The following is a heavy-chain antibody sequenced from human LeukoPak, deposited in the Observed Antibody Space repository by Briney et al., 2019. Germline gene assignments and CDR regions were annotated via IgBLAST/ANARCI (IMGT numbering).Heavy chain of an antibody. CDR3: AKSGYRDSSGYSYPLCPDY. D-gene: IGHD3-22*01. CDR2: ISGSGGST. J-gene: IGHJ4*02. CDR1: GFTFSSYA. Sequence: GGSLRLSCAASGFTFSSYAMSWVRQAPGKGLEWVSAISGSGGSTYYADSVKGRFTISRDNSKNTLYLQMNSLRAEDTAVYYCAKSGYRDSSGYSYPLCPDYWGQGTLVTVSS. V-gene: IGHV3-23*01.